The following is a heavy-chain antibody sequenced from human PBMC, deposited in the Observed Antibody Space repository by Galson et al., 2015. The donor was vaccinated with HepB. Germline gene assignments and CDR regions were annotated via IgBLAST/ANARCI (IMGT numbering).Heavy chain of an antibody. CDR2: IYYTGSA. V-gene: IGHV4-59*01. J-gene: IGHJ4*02. Sequence: TLSLTCTVSGGSTTSYYWSWIRQSPEKGLEWIGHIYYTGSAKYNPSLKGRITISLDTSKNQFSLKLSSVTAADTAVYYCARDTVQTGITGSMMFDHWGQGTLVTVSS. CDR3: ARDTVQTGITGSMMFDH. D-gene: IGHD1-20*01. CDR1: GGSTTSYY.